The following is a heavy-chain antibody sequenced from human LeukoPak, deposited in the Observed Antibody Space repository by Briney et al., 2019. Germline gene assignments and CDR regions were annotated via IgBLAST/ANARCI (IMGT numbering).Heavy chain of an antibody. J-gene: IGHJ4*02. D-gene: IGHD3-3*01. CDR2: ISSSSSYI. CDR3: ARDLEVRYYDFWSGYYNGYYFDY. CDR1: GFTFSSYS. Sequence: GGSLRLSCAASGFTFSSYSMNWVRQAPGKGLEWVSSISSSSSYIYYADSVKGRFTISRDNAKNSLYLQMNSLRAVDTAVYYCARDLEVRYYDFWSGYYNGYYFDYWGQGTLVTVSS. V-gene: IGHV3-21*01.